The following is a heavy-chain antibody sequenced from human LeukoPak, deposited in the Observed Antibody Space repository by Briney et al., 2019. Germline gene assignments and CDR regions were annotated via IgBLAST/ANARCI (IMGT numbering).Heavy chain of an antibody. V-gene: IGHV3-66*01. CDR1: GFNVSSNY. J-gene: IGHJ4*02. CDR3: ARAPGTAVDY. Sequence: GGSLRLSCAASGFNVSSNYMSWVRQAPGKGLEWVSVIYSGGSTYYADSVKGRFTISRDNSKNTLYLQMNSLRAEDTAVYYCARAPGTAVDYWGQGTLASVSS. D-gene: IGHD6-13*01. CDR2: IYSGGST.